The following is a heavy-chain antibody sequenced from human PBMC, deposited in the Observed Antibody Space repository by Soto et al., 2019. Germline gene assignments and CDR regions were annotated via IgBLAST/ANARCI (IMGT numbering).Heavy chain of an antibody. CDR3: ARGGGRCGHDTRFEN. D-gene: IGHD5-12*01. Sequence: QMQLVESGGGAVQPGRSLRLSCAASGFIFSNHGIHWVRQAPGKGLEWVADISNGGSDKWYADSVKGRFTISRDNSKNTVSLPMNGLRLEDRAVYYCARGGGRCGHDTRFENWGQGTRVTVSS. CDR2: ISNGGSDK. J-gene: IGHJ4*02. V-gene: IGHV3-30*03. CDR1: GFIFSNHG.